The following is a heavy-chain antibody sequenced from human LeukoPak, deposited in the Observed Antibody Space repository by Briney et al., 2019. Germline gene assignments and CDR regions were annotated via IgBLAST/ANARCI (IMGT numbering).Heavy chain of an antibody. V-gene: IGHV3-23*01. CDR2: ISAGGGST. CDR3: AKFSPTAAG. D-gene: IGHD6-13*01. J-gene: IGHJ4*02. Sequence: GGSLRLSCADSGFTFSTYAMNWVRQAPGKGLEWVSCISAGGGSTYYADSVKGRFTISRDNSKNTLYLQMNSLRAEDTAVYYCAKFSPTAAGWGQGTLVTVSS. CDR1: GFTFSTYA.